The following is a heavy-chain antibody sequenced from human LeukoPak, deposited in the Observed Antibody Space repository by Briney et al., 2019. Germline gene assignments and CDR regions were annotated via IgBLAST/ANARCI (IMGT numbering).Heavy chain of an antibody. CDR2: TWYGGSNK. V-gene: IGHV3-30*18. J-gene: IGHJ3*02. CDR3: AKDQYSSSSGNAFDI. Sequence: GRSLRLSCAASGFTFSSYGMHWVRQAPGKGLEWVAVTWYGGSNKYYADSVKGRFTISRDNSKNTLYLQMNSLRAEDTAVYYCAKDQYSSSSGNAFDIWGQGTMVTVSS. CDR1: GFTFSSYG. D-gene: IGHD6-6*01.